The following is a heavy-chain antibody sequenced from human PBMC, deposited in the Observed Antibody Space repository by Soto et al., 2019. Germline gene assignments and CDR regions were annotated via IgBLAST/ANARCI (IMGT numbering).Heavy chain of an antibody. CDR2: IWYDGSNK. V-gene: IGHV3-33*01. J-gene: IGHJ6*02. CDR3: ARDHYYYYGMDV. CDR1: GFTFSSYG. Sequence: GSLRLSCAASGFTFSSYGMHWVRQAPGKGLEWVAVIWYDGSNKYYADSVKGRFTISRDNSKNTLYLQMNSLRAEDRAVYYCARDHYYYYGMDVWGQGTTVTVSS.